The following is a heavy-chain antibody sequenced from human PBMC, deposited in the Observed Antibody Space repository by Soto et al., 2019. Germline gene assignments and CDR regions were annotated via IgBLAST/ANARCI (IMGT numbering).Heavy chain of an antibody. CDR1: GFTFSDAW. Sequence: GGSLRLSCAASGFTFSDAWINWVRQAPGKGLEWVGRIKSKTDGGTTEYAAPVKDRFTISRDDSKNTLYLQMNSLKSEDTAVYYCFCGGDCNGNHWGQGTRVTSPQ. D-gene: IGHD2-21*02. CDR2: IKSKTDGGTT. J-gene: IGHJ4*02. V-gene: IGHV3-15*07. CDR3: FCGGDCNGNH.